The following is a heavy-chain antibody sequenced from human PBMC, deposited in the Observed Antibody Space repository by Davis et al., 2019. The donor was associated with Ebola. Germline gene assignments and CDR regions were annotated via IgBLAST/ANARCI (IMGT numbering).Heavy chain of an antibody. V-gene: IGHV5-51*01. J-gene: IGHJ6*02. CDR3: ARLNYVDYYYYYGMDV. CDR1: GYSFTSYW. Sequence: GESLKISCKGSGYSFTSYWIGWVRQMPGKGLEWMGIIYPGDSDTRYSPSFQGQVTISADKSISTAYLQWSSLKASDTAMYYCARLNYVDYYYYYGMDVWGQGTTVTVSS. CDR2: IYPGDSDT. D-gene: IGHD1-7*01.